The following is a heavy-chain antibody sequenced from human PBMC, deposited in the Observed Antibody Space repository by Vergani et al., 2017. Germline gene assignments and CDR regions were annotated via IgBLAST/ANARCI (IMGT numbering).Heavy chain of an antibody. CDR2: ISYDGSNK. CDR3: AKGFIAAAGKPNWFDP. J-gene: IGHJ5*02. D-gene: IGHD6-13*01. V-gene: IGHV3-30*18. Sequence: QVQLVESGGGVVQPGRSLRLSCAASGFTFSSYGMQWVRQAPGKGLEWVAVISYDGSNKYYADSVKCRFTISRDKSKNTLYLKMNSLRAEDTAVYYCAKGFIAAAGKPNWFDPWGQGTLVTVSS. CDR1: GFTFSSYG.